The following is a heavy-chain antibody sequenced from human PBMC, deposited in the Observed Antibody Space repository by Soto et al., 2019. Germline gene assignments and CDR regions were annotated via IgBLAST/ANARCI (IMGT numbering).Heavy chain of an antibody. CDR3: ARGTYYFYMDV. CDR2: IYSRGNT. J-gene: IGHJ6*03. CDR1: AGSIGSGFYY. V-gene: IGHV4-31*03. Sequence: QVQLQESGPGLVKPSQTLSLTCTVSAGSIGSGFYYWSWIRPHPGKGLEWIGYIYSRGNTYYNPSLKSRVTISLDTSDNQFSLTLSSVTAADTAVYYCARGTYYFYMDVWGKGTTVTVSS.